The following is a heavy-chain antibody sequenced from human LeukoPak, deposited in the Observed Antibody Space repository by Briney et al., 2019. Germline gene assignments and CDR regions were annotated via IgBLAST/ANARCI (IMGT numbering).Heavy chain of an antibody. CDR2: ISSSGSTI. Sequence: GGSLGLSCAASGFHFSSYEMKLVRQAPGKGLEWVSYISSSGSTIYYADSVKGRFTISRDNAKNSLYLQMNSLRAEDTAVYYCASRGSYSDYWGQGTLVTVSS. V-gene: IGHV3-48*03. D-gene: IGHD1-26*01. J-gene: IGHJ4*02. CDR1: GFHFSSYE. CDR3: ASRGSYSDY.